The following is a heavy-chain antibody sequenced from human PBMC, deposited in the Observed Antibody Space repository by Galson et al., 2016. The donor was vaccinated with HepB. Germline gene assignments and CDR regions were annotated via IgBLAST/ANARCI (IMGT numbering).Heavy chain of an antibody. CDR2: FSASGSN. CDR1: GDSINSNNYY. V-gene: IGHV4-61*02. J-gene: IGHJ3*02. D-gene: IGHD4-17*01. CDR3: ARDSHGVDAFNI. Sequence: TLSLTCNVSGDSINSNNYYWSWIRQPAGKGLEWIGRFSASGSNKYNPSLESRVTISVDTSKNQFSLKLSSVTAADTAVYYCARDSHGVDAFNIWGQGTLVAVSS.